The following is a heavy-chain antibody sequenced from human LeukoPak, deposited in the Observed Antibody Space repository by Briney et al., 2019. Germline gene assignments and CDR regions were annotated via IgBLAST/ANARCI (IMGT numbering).Heavy chain of an antibody. CDR2: IKKDGSDK. CDR1: GFIFSSYW. CDR3: AFGNAFDV. V-gene: IGHV3-7*01. J-gene: IGHJ3*01. Sequence: GGSLRLSCAASGFIFSSYWMSWVRQAPGKGLEWVANIKKDGSDKNYADSVKGRFTISRDNAKNSLYLQMNSLRAEDTAVYYCAFGNAFDVWGRGTMVTVSS. D-gene: IGHD2-15*01.